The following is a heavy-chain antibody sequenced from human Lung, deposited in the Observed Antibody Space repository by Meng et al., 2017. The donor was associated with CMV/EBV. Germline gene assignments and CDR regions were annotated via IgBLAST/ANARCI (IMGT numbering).Heavy chain of an antibody. Sequence: SLKISXAASGFTFSSYGMHWVRQAPGKGLEWVAVIWYDGSNKYYADSVKGRFTISRDNSKNTLYLQMNSLRAEDTAVYYCARDGEQQFDYYYYGMDVWGQGTTVTVSS. CDR3: ARDGEQQFDYYYYGMDV. D-gene: IGHD6-13*01. CDR1: GFTFSSYG. V-gene: IGHV3-33*01. CDR2: IWYDGSNK. J-gene: IGHJ6*02.